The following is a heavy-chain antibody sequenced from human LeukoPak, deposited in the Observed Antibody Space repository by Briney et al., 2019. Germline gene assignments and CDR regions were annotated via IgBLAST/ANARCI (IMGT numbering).Heavy chain of an antibody. J-gene: IGHJ6*02. Sequence: GASVKVSCKASGGTFSSYAISWVRQAPGQGLEWMGRIIPILGIANYAQKFQGRVTMTADKSTSTAYMELSSLRSEATPVYSCAHLPLGWLSYGMDVWGQGTTVTVSS. V-gene: IGHV1-69*04. CDR3: AHLPLGWLSYGMDV. D-gene: IGHD3-3*01. CDR2: IIPILGIA. CDR1: GGTFSSYA.